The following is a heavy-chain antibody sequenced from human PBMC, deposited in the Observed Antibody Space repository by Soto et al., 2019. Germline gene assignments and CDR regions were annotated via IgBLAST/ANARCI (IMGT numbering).Heavy chain of an antibody. Sequence: PGGSLRLSCAASGFTFSSYSMNWVRQAPGKGLEWVSSISSSSSYIYYADSVKGRFTISRDNAKNSLYLQMNSLSAQDTAVYYCARGITMIGDAFEIWGQGTMVTVSS. CDR2: ISSSSSYI. D-gene: IGHD3-22*01. V-gene: IGHV3-21*01. CDR3: ARGITMIGDAFEI. J-gene: IGHJ3*02. CDR1: GFTFSSYS.